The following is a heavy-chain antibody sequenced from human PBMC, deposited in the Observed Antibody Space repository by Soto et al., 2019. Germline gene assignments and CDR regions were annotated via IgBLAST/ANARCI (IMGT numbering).Heavy chain of an antibody. V-gene: IGHV4-59*01. D-gene: IGHD3-3*01. CDR1: GGPITDNY. CDR3: ARALDYDFWGGRNWFDP. CDR2: IYYTGIT. Sequence: QVQLQQSGPGLLKPSETLSLTCSVSGGPITDNYWTWLRQSPGKGLEWVGYIYYTGITNYNPSLKRRVTIALDRTKNQFSLKLDSVTAADTAVYYCARALDYDFWGGRNWFDPWGQGTLVTVSS. J-gene: IGHJ5*02.